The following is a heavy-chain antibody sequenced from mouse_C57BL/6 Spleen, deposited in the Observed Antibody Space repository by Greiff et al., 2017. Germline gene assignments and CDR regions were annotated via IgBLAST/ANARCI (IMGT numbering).Heavy chain of an antibody. Sequence: VQLQESGAELVRPGTSVKVSCKASGYAFTNYLIEWVKQRPGQGLEWIGVINPGSGGTNYNEKFKGKATLTADKSSSTAYMQLSSLTSEDSAVYFCARCDGYYNYYAMDYWGQGTSVTVSS. D-gene: IGHD2-3*01. CDR3: ARCDGYYNYYAMDY. CDR1: GYAFTNYL. V-gene: IGHV1-54*01. J-gene: IGHJ4*01. CDR2: INPGSGGT.